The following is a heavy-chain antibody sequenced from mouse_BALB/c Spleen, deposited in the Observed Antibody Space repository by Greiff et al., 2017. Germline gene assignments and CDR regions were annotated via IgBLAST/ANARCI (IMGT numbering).Heavy chain of an antibody. CDR3: TVSLLRLRAMDY. D-gene: IGHD1-2*01. CDR2: IRLKSDNYAT. Sequence: EVKLMESGGGLVQPGGSMKLSCVASGFTFSSYWMSWVRQSPEKGLEWVAEIRLKSDNYATHYAESVKGKFTISRDDSKSRLYLQMNSLRAEDTGIYYCTVSLLRLRAMDYWGQGTSVTVSS. CDR1: GFTFSSYW. V-gene: IGHV6-3*01. J-gene: IGHJ4*01.